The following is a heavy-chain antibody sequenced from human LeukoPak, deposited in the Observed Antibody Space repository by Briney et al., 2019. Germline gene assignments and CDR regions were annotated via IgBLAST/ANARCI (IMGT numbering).Heavy chain of an antibody. CDR2: INPNSGGT. CDR3: ARESSIAARPAWNLGY. CDR1: GYTFTGYY. D-gene: IGHD6-6*01. J-gene: IGHJ4*02. V-gene: IGHV1-2*06. Sequence: ASVKVSCNAAGYTFTGYYMHWVRQAPGQGLEWMGRINPNSGGTNYAQKFQGRVTMTRDTSISTAYMELSRLRSDDTAVYYCARESSIAARPAWNLGYWGQGTLVTVSS.